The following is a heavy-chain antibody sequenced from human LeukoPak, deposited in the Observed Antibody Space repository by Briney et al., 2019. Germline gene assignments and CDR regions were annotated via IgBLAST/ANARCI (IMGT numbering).Heavy chain of an antibody. Sequence: SETLSLTCAVSGGSISSSSYYWGWIRQPPGKGLEWIVSIYYSGSTYYNPSLKSRVTISVDTSKNQFSLKLSSVTAADTAVYYCARDRDSVAVAGNCYFDYWGQGTLVTVSS. D-gene: IGHD6-19*01. CDR1: GGSISSSSYY. V-gene: IGHV4-39*07. CDR3: ARDRDSVAVAGNCYFDY. J-gene: IGHJ4*02. CDR2: IYYSGST.